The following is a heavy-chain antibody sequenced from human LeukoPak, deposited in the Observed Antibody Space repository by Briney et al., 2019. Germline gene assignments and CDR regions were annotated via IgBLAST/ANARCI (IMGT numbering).Heavy chain of an antibody. D-gene: IGHD3-10*01. CDR1: RGSTSTYY. V-gene: IGHV4-4*07. Sequence: PSETLSLTCTVSRGSTSTYYWSWIRQPAGKGLEWIGRIYTSGSTNYNPSLKSRVTISLDTSKNQFSLKLSSATASDTAVYYCGRGNTYYYTSGSNNWFDPWGQGTLVTVSS. CDR3: GRGNTYYYTSGSNNWFDP. J-gene: IGHJ5*02. CDR2: IYTSGST.